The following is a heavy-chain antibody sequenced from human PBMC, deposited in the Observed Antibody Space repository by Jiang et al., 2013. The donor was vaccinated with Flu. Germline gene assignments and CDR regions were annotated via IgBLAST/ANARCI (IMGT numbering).Heavy chain of an antibody. CDR1: GYTFTSYA. Sequence: SGAEVKKPGASVKVSCKASGYTFTSYAMHWVRQAPGQRLEWMGWINAGNGNTKYSQKFQGRVTITRDTSASTAYMELSSLRSEDTAVYYCARGKAWGAGYSYGYAGGEPAVDFDY. CDR2: INAGNGNT. D-gene: IGHD5-18*01. CDR3: ARGKAWGAGYSYGYAGGEPAVDFDY. J-gene: IGHJ4*01. V-gene: IGHV1-3*01.